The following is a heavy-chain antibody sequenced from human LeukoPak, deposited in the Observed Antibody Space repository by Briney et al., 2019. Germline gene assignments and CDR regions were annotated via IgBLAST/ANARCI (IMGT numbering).Heavy chain of an antibody. CDR3: ARQDRRDGYNLGGYY. CDR1: GGSISSSSYY. D-gene: IGHD5-24*01. V-gene: IGHV4-39*01. J-gene: IGHJ4*02. Sequence: EPSETLSLTCTVSGGSISSSSYYWGWIRQPPGKGLEWIGSIYYSGSTYYNPSLKSRVTISVDTSKNQFSLKLSSVTAADTAVYYCARQDRRDGYNLGGYYWGQGTLVTVSS. CDR2: IYYSGST.